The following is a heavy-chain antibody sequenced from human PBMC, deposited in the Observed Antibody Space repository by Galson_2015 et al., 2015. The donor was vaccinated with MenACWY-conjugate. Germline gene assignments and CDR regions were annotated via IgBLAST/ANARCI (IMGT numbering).Heavy chain of an antibody. J-gene: IGHJ4*02. D-gene: IGHD3-10*01. CDR3: ARDLSDKYYIVY. Sequence: SLRLSCAASGFTFPKYGIHWVRQAPGQGLEWVAYVGYDGRNKYYPDSGKGRFTISRDDSRNTAYLQINSLTAEDTAMYYCARDLSDKYYIVYWGQGTLLTVSS. CDR2: VGYDGRNK. CDR1: GFTFPKYG. V-gene: IGHV3-30*02.